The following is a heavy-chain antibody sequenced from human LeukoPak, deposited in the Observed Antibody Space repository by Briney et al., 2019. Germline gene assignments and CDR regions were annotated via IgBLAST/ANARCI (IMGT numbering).Heavy chain of an antibody. Sequence: GGSLRLSCAASGFTFSSYAMSWVRQAPGKGLEWVSAISGSGGSTYYADSVKGRFTISRDNSKNTLYLQMNSLRAEDTAVYYCAKKAVGESRDPGPFAGWGQGTLVTVSS. CDR3: AKKAVGESRDPGPFAG. V-gene: IGHV3-23*01. J-gene: IGHJ4*02. D-gene: IGHD2-2*01. CDR2: ISGSGGST. CDR1: GFTFSSYA.